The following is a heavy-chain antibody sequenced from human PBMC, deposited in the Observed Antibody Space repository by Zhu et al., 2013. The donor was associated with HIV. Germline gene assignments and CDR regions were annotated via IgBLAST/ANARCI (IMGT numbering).Heavy chain of an antibody. CDR2: IIPIFGTA. CDR3: ARGTTVTTYYYYYGMER. CDR1: GGTFSSYA. Sequence: QVQLVQSGAEVKKPGSSVKVSCKASGGTFSSYAISWVRQAPGQGLEWMGGIIPIFGTANYAQKFQGRVTITADESTSTAYMELSSLRSEDTAVYYCARGTTVTTYYYYYGMERLGPKGPTVTVSS. J-gene: IGHJ6*04. D-gene: IGHD4-17*01. V-gene: IGHV1-69*01.